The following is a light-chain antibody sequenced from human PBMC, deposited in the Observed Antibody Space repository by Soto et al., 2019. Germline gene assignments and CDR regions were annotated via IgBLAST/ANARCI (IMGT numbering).Light chain of an antibody. V-gene: IGKV1-17*03. Sequence: DIQMTQSPSAMSASVGDRVTITCRASQGINNYLAWFQQQPGKVPKRLIYSASSLQSGVPSRFSGSGSGTEFTLTISSLQLEDFATYYCLQHNSYPRTFGQGTKVEI. J-gene: IGKJ1*01. CDR3: LQHNSYPRT. CDR2: SAS. CDR1: QGINNY.